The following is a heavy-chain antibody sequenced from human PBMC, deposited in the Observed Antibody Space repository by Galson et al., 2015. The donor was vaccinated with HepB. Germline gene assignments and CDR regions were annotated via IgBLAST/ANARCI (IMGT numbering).Heavy chain of an antibody. CDR2: MNPNSGNT. D-gene: IGHD6-13*01. J-gene: IGHJ6*03. V-gene: IGHV1-8*01. CDR3: ARAYSSSWYSRYYYYYYMDV. Sequence: SVKVSCKASGYTFTSYDINWVRQATGQGLEWMGWMNPNSGNTGYAQKFQGRVTMTRNTSISTAYMELSSLRSEDTAVYYCARAYSSSWYSRYYYYYYMDVWGKGTTVTVSS. CDR1: GYTFTSYD.